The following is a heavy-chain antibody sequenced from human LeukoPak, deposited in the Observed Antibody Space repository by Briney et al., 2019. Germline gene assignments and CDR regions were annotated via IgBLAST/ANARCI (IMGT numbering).Heavy chain of an antibody. CDR3: ARGASASPSQFDY. D-gene: IGHD3-3*01. CDR2: INTDGSST. CDR1: GFTVSSYW. J-gene: IGHJ4*02. Sequence: GGSLRLSCAASGFTVSSYWMHWVRQAPGKGLVWVSRINTDGSSTTYADSVKGRFTISRDNAKNTLYLQMNSLRAEDTAVYYCARGASASPSQFDYWGQGTLVTVPS. V-gene: IGHV3-74*01.